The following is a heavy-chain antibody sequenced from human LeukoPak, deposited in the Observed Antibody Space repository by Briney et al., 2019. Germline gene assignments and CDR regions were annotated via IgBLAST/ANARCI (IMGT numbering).Heavy chain of an antibody. D-gene: IGHD3-22*01. CDR2: INHSGST. CDR3: ARSRQRITMIVVFITTCSYFDY. Sequence: SETLSLTCAVYGGSFSGYYWSWIRQPPGKGLEWIGEINHSGSTNYNPSLKSRVTISVDTSKNQFSLKLSSVTAADTAVYYCARSRQRITMIVVFITTCSYFDYWGQGTLVTVSS. J-gene: IGHJ4*02. CDR1: GGSFSGYY. V-gene: IGHV4-34*01.